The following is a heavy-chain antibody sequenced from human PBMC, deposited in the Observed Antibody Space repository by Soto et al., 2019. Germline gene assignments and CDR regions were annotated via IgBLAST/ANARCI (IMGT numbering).Heavy chain of an antibody. CDR2: ISGSGFST. V-gene: IGHV3-23*01. CDR1: VLTSGPYG. CDR3: VAWGTSTSNP. Sequence: GWSLRLSCASSVLTSGPYGMTWVRQAPGRGLEWVSTISGSGFSTHYAESVQGRFTISRDNSKNTMYLQMNSLRAEDTALYYCVAWGTSTSNPWGQGTLVTVSS. J-gene: IGHJ5*02. D-gene: IGHD1-1*01.